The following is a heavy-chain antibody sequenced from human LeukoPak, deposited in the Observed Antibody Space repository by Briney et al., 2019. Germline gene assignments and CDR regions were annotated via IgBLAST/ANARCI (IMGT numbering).Heavy chain of an antibody. CDR3: ARARIAAPLLDY. D-gene: IGHD6-25*01. CDR2: ISDHGKSR. V-gene: IGHV3-48*03. CDR1: GFTFSPLG. Sequence: PGGSLRLSCAASGFTFSPLGMNWVRQTPGKGLEWVSYISDHGKSRNYVDSVKGRFAISRDNAKNSLYLQMNSLRVEDTAVYFCARARIAAPLLDYWGQGSLVTVSS. J-gene: IGHJ4*02.